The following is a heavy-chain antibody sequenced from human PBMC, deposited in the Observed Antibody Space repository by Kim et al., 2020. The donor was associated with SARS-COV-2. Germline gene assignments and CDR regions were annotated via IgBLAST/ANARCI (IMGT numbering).Heavy chain of an antibody. CDR3: ARGTSVLRFLEWLSTVAPHGHV. CDR2: INHSGST. Sequence: SETLSLTCAVYGGSFSGYYWSWIRQPPGKGLEWIGEINHSGSTNYNPSLKSRVTISVDTSKNQFSLKLSSVTAADTAVYYCARGTSVLRFLEWLSTVAPHGHVWGHGASFADSS. V-gene: IGHV4-34*01. J-gene: IGHJ6*02. D-gene: IGHD3-3*01. CDR1: GGSFSGYY.